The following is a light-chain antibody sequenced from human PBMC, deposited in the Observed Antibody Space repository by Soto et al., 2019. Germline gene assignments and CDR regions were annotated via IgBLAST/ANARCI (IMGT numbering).Light chain of an antibody. CDR3: QQYNSYPWT. J-gene: IGKJ1*01. CDR2: KAS. V-gene: IGKV1-5*03. Sequence: DIQMTQSPSTLCASVGDRVTITCRASQSIGSRLAWYQQKPGKAPNLLIYKASTLESGVPGRFSGSGSGTEFTLTISSLQPDDFATYYCQQYNSYPWTFGQGTKVEIK. CDR1: QSIGSR.